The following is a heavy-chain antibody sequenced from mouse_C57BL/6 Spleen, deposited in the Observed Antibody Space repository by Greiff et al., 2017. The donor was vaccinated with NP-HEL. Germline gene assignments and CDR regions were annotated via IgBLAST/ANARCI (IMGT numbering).Heavy chain of an antibody. V-gene: IGHV1-55*01. D-gene: IGHD3-1*01. J-gene: IGHJ2*01. CDR1: GYTFTSYW. CDR2: IYPGSGST. CDR3: ARARDTYSNYFDY. Sequence: QVQLQQSGAELVKPGASVKMSCKASGYTFTSYWITWVKQRPGQGLEWIGDIYPGSGSTNYNEKFKSKATLTVDTSSSTAYMQLSSLTSEDSAVYYCARARDTYSNYFDYWGQGTTLTVSS.